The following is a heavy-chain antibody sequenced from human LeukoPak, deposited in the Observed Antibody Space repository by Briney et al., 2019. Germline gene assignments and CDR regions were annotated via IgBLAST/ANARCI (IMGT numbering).Heavy chain of an antibody. Sequence: GESLKISCKGSGYSFTSYWIGWVRQMPGKGLEWMGIIYPGDSDTRYSPSFQGQVTISADKSTSTAYLQWSSLKASDTAMYYCARGPPPDYYDSSGSPPGWFDPGGQGTLVTVSS. D-gene: IGHD3-22*01. V-gene: IGHV5-51*01. CDR1: GYSFTSYW. CDR3: ARGPPPDYYDSSGSPPGWFDP. J-gene: IGHJ5*02. CDR2: IYPGDSDT.